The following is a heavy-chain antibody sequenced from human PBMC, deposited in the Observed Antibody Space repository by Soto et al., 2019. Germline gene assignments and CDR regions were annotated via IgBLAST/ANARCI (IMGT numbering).Heavy chain of an antibody. J-gene: IGHJ4*02. CDR1: GFTVSNNY. Sequence: EVQLVESGGGLIQPGGSLRLSCAVSGFTVSNNYMSWVRQAPGKGLEGVSVIYSGGYTAYGDSVKGRFTISRDNSKNTLYLRMNSRGADAPALYYWGPRPGGGGYWGQGTLVTVSS. CDR2: IYSGGYT. V-gene: IGHV3-53*01. D-gene: IGHD3-10*01. CDR3: GPRPGGGGY.